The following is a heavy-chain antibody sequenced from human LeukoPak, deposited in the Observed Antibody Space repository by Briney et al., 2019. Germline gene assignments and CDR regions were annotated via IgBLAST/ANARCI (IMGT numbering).Heavy chain of an antibody. V-gene: IGHV3-33*01. CDR2: IWYDGSNK. CDR3: AREDTPLDAFDI. D-gene: IGHD5-18*01. Sequence: GGSLRLSCAASGFTFRSYGMHWVRQAPGKGLEWVAVIWYDGSNKYYADSVKGRFTISRDNSKNTLYLQMNSLRAEDTAVYYCAREDTPLDAFDIWGQGTMVTVSS. J-gene: IGHJ3*02. CDR1: GFTFRSYG.